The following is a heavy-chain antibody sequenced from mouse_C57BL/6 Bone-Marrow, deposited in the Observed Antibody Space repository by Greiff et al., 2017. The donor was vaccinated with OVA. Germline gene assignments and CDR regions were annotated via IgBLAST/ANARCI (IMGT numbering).Heavy chain of an antibody. Sequence: DVQLQESGTVLARPGASVKMSCKTSGYTFTSYWMHWVKQRPGQGLEWIGAIYPGNSDTSYNQKFKGKAKLTAVTSASTAYMELSSLTNEDSAVYYCTGYYYGSGAWFAYWGQGTQVTVSA. J-gene: IGHJ3*01. CDR2: IYPGNSDT. CDR1: GYTFTSYW. V-gene: IGHV1-5*01. CDR3: TGYYYGSGAWFAY. D-gene: IGHD1-1*01.